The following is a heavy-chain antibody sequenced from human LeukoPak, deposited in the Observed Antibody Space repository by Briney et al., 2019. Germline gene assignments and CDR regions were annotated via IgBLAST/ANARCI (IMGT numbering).Heavy chain of an antibody. CDR2: IRYDGNNK. CDR1: GFTFNNYE. V-gene: IGHV3-30*02. CDR3: AKDSHYYASGNYFDY. J-gene: IGHJ4*02. D-gene: IGHD3-10*01. Sequence: SGGSLRLSCAASGFTFNNYEMNWVRQAPGKGLEWVTFIRYDGNNKYYADSVKGRFTISRDNSKNTLYLQMNSLRAEDTAVYYCAKDSHYYASGNYFDYWGQGALVTVSS.